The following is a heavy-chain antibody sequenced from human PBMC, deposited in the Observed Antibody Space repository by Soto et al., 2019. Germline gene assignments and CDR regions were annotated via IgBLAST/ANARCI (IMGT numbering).Heavy chain of an antibody. Sequence: ASVKVSCXASGYTFTSYGISWVRQAPGQGLEWMGWISAYNGNTNYAQKLQGRVTMTTDTSTSTAYMELRSLRSDDTAVYYCARGIPVGYCSGGSCYYMDVWGKGTTVTVS. D-gene: IGHD2-15*01. V-gene: IGHV1-18*01. CDR2: ISAYNGNT. CDR1: GYTFTSYG. CDR3: ARGIPVGYCSGGSCYYMDV. J-gene: IGHJ6*03.